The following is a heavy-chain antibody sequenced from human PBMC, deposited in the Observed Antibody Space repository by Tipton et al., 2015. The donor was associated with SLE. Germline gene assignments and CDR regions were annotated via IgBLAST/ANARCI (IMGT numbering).Heavy chain of an antibody. CDR1: GFTFSDSG. CDR2: ISGNGGSS. CDR3: AKLNWRVAAAGGWDY. J-gene: IGHJ4*02. V-gene: IGHV3-23*01. D-gene: IGHD6-13*01. Sequence: SLRLSCAASGFTFSDSGMNWVRQAPGKGLEWASSISGNGGSSYYADSVKGRFTISRDNSKNTVYLQMNSLRAEDTAVYYCAKLNWRVAAAGGWDYWGQGTLVTVSS.